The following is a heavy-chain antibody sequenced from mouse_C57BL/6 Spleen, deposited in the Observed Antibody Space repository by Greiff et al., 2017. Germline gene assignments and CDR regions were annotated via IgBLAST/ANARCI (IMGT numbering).Heavy chain of an antibody. V-gene: IGHV14-4*01. CDR1: GFNITDDY. CDR2: IDPENGDT. CDR3: TSYGNLYAMDY. Sequence: EVQLQQSGAELVRPGASVKLSCTASGFNITDDYMHWVKQRPEQGLEWIGWIDPENGDTEYASKFQGKATITADTSSNTAYLQLSSLTSEDSAVYYCTSYGNLYAMDYWGQGTSVTVSS. D-gene: IGHD2-1*01. J-gene: IGHJ4*01.